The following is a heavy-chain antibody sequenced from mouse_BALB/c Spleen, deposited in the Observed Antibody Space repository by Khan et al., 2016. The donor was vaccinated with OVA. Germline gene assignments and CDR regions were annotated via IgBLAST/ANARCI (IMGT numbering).Heavy chain of an antibody. V-gene: IGHV5-9-3*01. D-gene: IGHD2-12*01. CDR3: ASSLVASHAMDY. J-gene: IGHJ4*01. CDR2: ISTGGHYT. Sequence: EVELVESGGGLVKPGGSLKLSCSASGFIFSSYAMSWVRQIPEKRLEWVATISTGGHYTFYPDSVKGRFTISRDNAKNTVYLQMSSLRSEDTAISYFASSLVASHAMDYWGQGTSVTFSS. CDR1: GFIFSSYA.